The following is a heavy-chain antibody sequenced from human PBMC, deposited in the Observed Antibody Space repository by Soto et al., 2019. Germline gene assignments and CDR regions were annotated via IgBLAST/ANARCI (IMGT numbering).Heavy chain of an antibody. J-gene: IGHJ4*02. CDR2: ISSDGSST. D-gene: IGHD1-26*01. CDR3: ASWIGSGSNYDVGY. Sequence: EVKLVESWGGLVQPGGSLRLSCAVSGFTFSSYWMHWVRQAPGKGLVWVSRISSDGSSTRYADSVRGRFTISRDNAKNTLYLQMNSLRAEDTAVYYCASWIGSGSNYDVGYWGQGTLVTVSS. CDR1: GFTFSSYW. V-gene: IGHV3-74*01.